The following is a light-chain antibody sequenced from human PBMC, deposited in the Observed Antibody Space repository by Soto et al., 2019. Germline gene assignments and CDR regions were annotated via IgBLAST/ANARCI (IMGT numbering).Light chain of an antibody. CDR1: QNIRSR. J-gene: IGKJ1*01. CDR2: EAS. Sequence: DIQMTQSPSTLSASVGDRVTITCRASQNIRSRLAWYQQKPGEAPRLLIYEASILESGVPSRFSGRGSGTEFTLTIASLQPNDFATYCQQYGSSGTLGQGTKVDIK. CDR3: QQYGSSGT. V-gene: IGKV1-5*03.